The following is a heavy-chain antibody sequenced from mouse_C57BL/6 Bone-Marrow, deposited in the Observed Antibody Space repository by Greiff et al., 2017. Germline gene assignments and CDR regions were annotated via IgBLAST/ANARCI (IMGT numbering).Heavy chain of an antibody. CDR1: GYTFTSYW. D-gene: IGHD1-1*01. Sequence: QVQLQQPGAELVKPGASVKVSCKASGYTFTSYWMHWVKQRPGHGLEWIGRIHPSDSDTNYNQKFKGKATLTVDKSSSTAYMQLSSLTSEASAVYYCASTVVATGYFDYWGQGTTLTVSS. CDR2: IHPSDSDT. J-gene: IGHJ2*01. CDR3: ASTVVATGYFDY. V-gene: IGHV1-74*01.